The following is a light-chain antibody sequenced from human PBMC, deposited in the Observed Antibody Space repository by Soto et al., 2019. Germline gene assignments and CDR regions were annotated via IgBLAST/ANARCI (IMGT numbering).Light chain of an antibody. Sequence: EIVLTQSPATLSLSPGGRATLSCRASQSIGDTLAWYQLKPGQAHRXLIYGASSRVTGFPARFSGSGSGTDFTLTISSLQSDDFEVYDGQQYDNWPWTFGQGTKVDIK. CDR2: GAS. CDR3: QQYDNWPWT. CDR1: QSIGDT. J-gene: IGKJ1*01. V-gene: IGKV3-15*01.